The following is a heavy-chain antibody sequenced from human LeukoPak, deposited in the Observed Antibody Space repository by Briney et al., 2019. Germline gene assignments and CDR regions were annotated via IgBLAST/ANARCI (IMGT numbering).Heavy chain of an antibody. CDR2: ISWSSGSI. J-gene: IGHJ5*02. D-gene: IGHD3-10*01. Sequence: GGSLRLSCAASGFTFDDYAMHWVRQAPGKGLEWVSGISWSSGSIGYADSVKGRFTISRDNAKNSLYLQMNSLRAEDTALYYCAKGGFTMVPDNWFDPWGQGTLVTVSS. CDR1: GFTFDDYA. CDR3: AKGGFTMVPDNWFDP. V-gene: IGHV3-9*01.